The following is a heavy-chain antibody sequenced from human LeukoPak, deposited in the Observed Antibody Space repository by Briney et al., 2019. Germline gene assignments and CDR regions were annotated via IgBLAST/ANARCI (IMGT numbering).Heavy chain of an antibody. V-gene: IGHV4-31*03. CDR2: IYYSGST. J-gene: IGHJ4*02. D-gene: IGHD3-10*02. CDR3: ARDVNPVRGVINY. Sequence: PSQTLSLTCTVSGGSISSGGYYWSWIRQHPGKGLEWIGYIYYSGSTYYNPSLKSRVTMSVDTSKNQFSLKLSSVTAADTAVYYCARDVNPVRGVINYWGQGTLVTVSS. CDR1: GGSISSGGYY.